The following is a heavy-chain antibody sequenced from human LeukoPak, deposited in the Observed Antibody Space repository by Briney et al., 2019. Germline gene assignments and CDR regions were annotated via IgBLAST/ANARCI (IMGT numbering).Heavy chain of an antibody. CDR1: GGSISSGGYY. CDR3: ARGSRFLELY. Sequence: SQTLSLTCTVSGGSISSGGYYWSWIRQPPGKGLEWIGYIYHSGSTYYNPSLKSRVTISVDRSKNQFSLKLSSVTAADTAVYYCARGSRFLELYWGQGTLVTVSS. J-gene: IGHJ4*02. D-gene: IGHD3-3*01. CDR2: IYHSGST. V-gene: IGHV4-30-2*01.